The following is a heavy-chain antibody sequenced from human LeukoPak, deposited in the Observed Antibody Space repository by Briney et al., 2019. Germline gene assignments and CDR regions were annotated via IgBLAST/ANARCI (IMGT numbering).Heavy chain of an antibody. D-gene: IGHD6-13*01. CDR3: ARTARIAAAGYFDY. CDR2: IYTSGST. J-gene: IGHJ4*02. Sequence: SETLSLTCTVSGASMSSYYWSWIRQPAGKGLEWIGRIYTSGSTSYNPSLKSRVTISVGTSKNQFSLKLSSVTAADTAVYYCARTARIAAAGYFDYWGQGTLVTVSS. V-gene: IGHV4-4*07. CDR1: GASMSSYY.